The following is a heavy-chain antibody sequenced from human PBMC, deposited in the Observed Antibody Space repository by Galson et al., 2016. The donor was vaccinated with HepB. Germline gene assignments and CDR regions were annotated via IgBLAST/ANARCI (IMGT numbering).Heavy chain of an antibody. D-gene: IGHD3-3*01. Sequence: SVKVSCKASGYTFTAYGISWVRQAPGQGLECMGWISAYNGNPKYAQKLQGRVTMTTDTSTSTAYMELRSLRSDDTAIYYCARRPLYEDFWSAFNDYWGQGTPVTVSS. CDR3: ARRPLYEDFWSAFNDY. CDR2: ISAYNGNP. CDR1: GYTFTAYG. J-gene: IGHJ4*02. V-gene: IGHV1-18*01.